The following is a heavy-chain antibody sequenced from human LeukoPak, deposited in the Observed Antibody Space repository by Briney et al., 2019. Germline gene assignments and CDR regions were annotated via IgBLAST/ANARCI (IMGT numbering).Heavy chain of an antibody. CDR2: INPNSGGT. CDR1: GYTFTSYD. J-gene: IGHJ6*03. D-gene: IGHD3-10*01. Sequence: ASVKVSCKASGYTFTSYDINWVRQATGQGLEWMGWINPNSGGTNYAQKFQGRVTMTRDTSISTAYMELSSLRSEDTAVYYCARGREGRDGGSYYYYYMDVWGKGTTVAISS. CDR3: ARGREGRDGGSYYYYYMDV. V-gene: IGHV1-8*01.